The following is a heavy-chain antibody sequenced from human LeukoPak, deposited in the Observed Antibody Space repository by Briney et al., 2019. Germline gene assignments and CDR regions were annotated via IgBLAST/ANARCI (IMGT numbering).Heavy chain of an antibody. CDR3: ARHGGGYNLWYFDY. V-gene: IGHV4-59*08. Sequence: SETLSLTCTVSGGSISSYYWSWIRQPPGKGLEWIGYIYYSGSTNYNPSLKGRVTISVDTSKNQFSLKLSSVTAADTAVYYCARHGGGYNLWYFDYWGQGTLVTVSS. CDR1: GGSISSYY. CDR2: IYYSGST. D-gene: IGHD5-24*01. J-gene: IGHJ4*02.